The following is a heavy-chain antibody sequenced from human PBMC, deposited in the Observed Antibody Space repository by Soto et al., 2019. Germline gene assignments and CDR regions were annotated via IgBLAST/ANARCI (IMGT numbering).Heavy chain of an antibody. J-gene: IGHJ3*02. D-gene: IGHD3-22*01. CDR3: ARPCGRYYDSSGYKNDAFDI. CDR1: GYSFTSYW. V-gene: IGHV5-10-1*03. CDR2: IDPSDSYT. Sequence: EVQLVQSGAEVKKPGESLRISCKGSGYSFTSYWISWVRQMPGKGLEWMGRIDPSDSYTNYSPSFQGHVTISADKSISTAYLQWSSLKASDTAMYYCARPCGRYYDSSGYKNDAFDIWGQGTMVTVSS.